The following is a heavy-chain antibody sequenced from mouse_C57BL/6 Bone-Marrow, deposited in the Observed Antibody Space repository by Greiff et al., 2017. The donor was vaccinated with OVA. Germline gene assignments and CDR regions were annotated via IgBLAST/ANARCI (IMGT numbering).Heavy chain of an antibody. J-gene: IGHJ2*01. Sequence: QVQLKQPGAELVKPGASVKLSCKASGYTFTSYWMHWVKQRPGQGLEWIGMIHPNSGSTNYNEKFKSKATLTVDKSSSTAYMQLSSLTSEDAAVYDSARRPHYDYDVDWGQGTTLTVSS. CDR3: ARRPHYDYDVD. V-gene: IGHV1-64*01. CDR2: IHPNSGST. CDR1: GYTFTSYW. D-gene: IGHD2-4*01.